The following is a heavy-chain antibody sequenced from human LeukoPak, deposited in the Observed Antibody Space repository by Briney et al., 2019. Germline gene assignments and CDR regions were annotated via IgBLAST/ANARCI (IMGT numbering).Heavy chain of an antibody. CDR2: IYTSGST. CDR1: GGSISSGIYF. Sequence: SQTLSLTCTLSGGSISSGIYFWSWIRQPAGKGLEGIGRIYTSGSTNYNPSPKSRVTISVDTSKNQLSLKQSSVTAADTAVYYCARDLLVAATYYYMDVWGKGTTVTVSS. CDR3: ARDLLVAATYYYMDV. J-gene: IGHJ6*03. D-gene: IGHD2-15*01. V-gene: IGHV4-61*02.